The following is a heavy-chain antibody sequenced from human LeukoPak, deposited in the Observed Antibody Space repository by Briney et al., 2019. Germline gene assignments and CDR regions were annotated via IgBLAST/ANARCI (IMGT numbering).Heavy chain of an antibody. J-gene: IGHJ4*02. CDR2: INPSGGST. CDR1: GYTFTSYY. CDR3: ARAMYSSSSVYYFDY. V-gene: IGHV1-46*01. Sequence: ASVKVSCKASGYTFTSYYMHWVRQAPGQGLERMGIINPSGGSTSYAQKFQSRVTMTRDTSTSTVYMELSSLRSEDTAVYYCARAMYSSSSVYYFDYWGQGTLVTVSS. D-gene: IGHD6-6*01.